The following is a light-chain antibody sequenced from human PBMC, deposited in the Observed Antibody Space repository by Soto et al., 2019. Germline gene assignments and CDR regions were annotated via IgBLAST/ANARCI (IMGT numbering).Light chain of an antibody. V-gene: IGLV2-14*03. CDR2: DVS. CDR1: NSDVGGYNY. Sequence: QSALTQPASVAGSPGQSITISCTVTNSDVGGYNYVSWYQQHPGKAPKLMICDVSNRPSGVSNRFSGSKSGNTASLTISGLQAEDEADYYCSSYTSSSTYVFGTGTKVTVL. J-gene: IGLJ1*01. CDR3: SSYTSSSTYV.